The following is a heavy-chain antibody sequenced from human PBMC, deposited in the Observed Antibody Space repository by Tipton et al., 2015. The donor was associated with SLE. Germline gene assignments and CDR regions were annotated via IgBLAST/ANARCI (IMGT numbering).Heavy chain of an antibody. J-gene: IGHJ5*02. Sequence: LRLSCAVYGGSFSGYYWSWIRQPPGKGLEWIGEINHSGSTNYNPSLKSRVTISVDTSKNQFSLKLSSVTAADTAVYYCARVKDYYENWFDPWGQGTLVTVSS. D-gene: IGHD3-22*01. CDR1: GGSFSGYY. V-gene: IGHV4-34*01. CDR3: ARVKDYYENWFDP. CDR2: INHSGST.